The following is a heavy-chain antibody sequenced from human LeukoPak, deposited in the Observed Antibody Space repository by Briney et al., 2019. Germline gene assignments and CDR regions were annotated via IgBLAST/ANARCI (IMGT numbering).Heavy chain of an antibody. D-gene: IGHD3-10*01. J-gene: IGHJ4*02. V-gene: IGHV3-21*01. Sequence: GGSLRLSCAASGFTFSSYSMNWVRQTPGKGLEWVSSISSSSSYIYYADSVKGRFTISRDNAKNSLYLQMNSLRAEDTAVYYCARVSYGSGSYVYYFDYWGQGTLVTVSS. CDR1: GFTFSSYS. CDR3: ARVSYGSGSYVYYFDY. CDR2: ISSSSSYI.